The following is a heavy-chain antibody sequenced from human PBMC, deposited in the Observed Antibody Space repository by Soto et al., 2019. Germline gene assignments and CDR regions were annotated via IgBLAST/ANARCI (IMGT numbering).Heavy chain of an antibody. CDR2: IYHSGST. CDR3: AMIYPSKKYSSSWYGNPYCYCRMDV. J-gene: IGHJ6*02. Sequence: QVQLQESGPGLVKPSGTLSLTCAVSGGSISSSNWWSWVRQPPGKGLEWIGEIYHSGSTNYNPSLKSRVTISVDKSKNQFSLKLSSVTAADTAVYYCAMIYPSKKYSSSWYGNPYCYCRMDVWGQGTTVTVPS. D-gene: IGHD6-13*01. V-gene: IGHV4-4*02. CDR1: GGSISSSNW.